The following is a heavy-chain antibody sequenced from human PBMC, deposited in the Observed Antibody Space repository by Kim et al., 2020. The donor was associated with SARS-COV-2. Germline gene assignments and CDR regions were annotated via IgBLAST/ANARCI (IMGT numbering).Heavy chain of an antibody. CDR2: ISSTSSDI. Sequence: GGSLRLSCAAFGFPFNRYNMNWVRQAPGKGLEWVSSISSTSSDIYYADSVKGRFSISRDTAKNSLYLQMNSLRVEDTAVYYCAREMSGDYDSNWFDSWG. V-gene: IGHV3-21*01. J-gene: IGHJ5*01. CDR1: GFPFNRYN. D-gene: IGHD4-17*01. CDR3: AREMSGDYDSNWFDS.